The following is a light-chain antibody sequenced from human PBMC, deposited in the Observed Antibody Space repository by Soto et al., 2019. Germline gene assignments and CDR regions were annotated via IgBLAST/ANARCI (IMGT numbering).Light chain of an antibody. CDR3: QQRNSWPIT. CDR1: QSVRSY. CDR2: DAS. Sequence: EIVLTQSPATLSLSPGERPTLPCRASQSVRSYLAWYRQRPGQPPRLLIYDASNRAAGIPARFSGSGFGTDFSLTINNLEPEDFAVYYCQQRNSWPITFGQGTRLEI. J-gene: IGKJ5*01. V-gene: IGKV3-11*01.